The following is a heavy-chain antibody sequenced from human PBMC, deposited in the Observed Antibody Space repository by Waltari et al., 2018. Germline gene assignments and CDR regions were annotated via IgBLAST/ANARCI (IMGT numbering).Heavy chain of an antibody. CDR1: GGSITSNRHY. J-gene: IGHJ3*01. V-gene: IGHV4-39*01. CDR2: ISYNGAT. CDR3: ATYIGASIGTAAFDV. D-gene: IGHD5-12*01. Sequence: QLQLQESGPGLVKPSETLSLSCSVPGGSITSNRHYLGWIRQPPGQGLEWIGPISYNGATYSSPSLRGRVTVSRDTSMNQLSLKLGSVTAADTAVYYCATYIGASIGTAAFDVWGQGTMVTVSS.